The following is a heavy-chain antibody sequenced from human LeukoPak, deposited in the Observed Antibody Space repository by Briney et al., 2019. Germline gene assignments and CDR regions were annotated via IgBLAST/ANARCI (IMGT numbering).Heavy chain of an antibody. Sequence: SGGSLRLSCAASGFTFSSYGMSWVRQAPGKGLEWVSAISGSGGSTYYADSVKGRFTISRDNSKNTLYLQMNSLRAEDTAVYYCAKASTTVTTYAIPGIDYWGQGTLVTVSS. V-gene: IGHV3-23*01. CDR2: ISGSGGST. D-gene: IGHD4-17*01. CDR1: GFTFSSYG. CDR3: AKASTTVTTYAIPGIDY. J-gene: IGHJ4*02.